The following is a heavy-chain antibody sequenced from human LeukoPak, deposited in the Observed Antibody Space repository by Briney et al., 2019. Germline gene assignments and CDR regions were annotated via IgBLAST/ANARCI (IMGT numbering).Heavy chain of an antibody. Sequence: SETLSLTCAVYGGSFSGYYWSWIRQPPGKGLERIGEINHSGSTNYNPSLKSRVTISVDTSKNQFSLKLSSVTAADTAVYYCARGELELQSNAPTYFDYWGQGTLVTVSS. CDR3: ARGELELQSNAPTYFDY. D-gene: IGHD1-7*01. V-gene: IGHV4-34*01. CDR1: GGSFSGYY. CDR2: INHSGST. J-gene: IGHJ4*02.